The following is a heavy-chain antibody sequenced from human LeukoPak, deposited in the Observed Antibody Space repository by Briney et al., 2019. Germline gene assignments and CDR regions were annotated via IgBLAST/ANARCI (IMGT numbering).Heavy chain of an antibody. CDR1: GGSISSSSYY. D-gene: IGHD3-10*01. CDR2: IYYSGST. V-gene: IGHV4-39*01. J-gene: IGHJ4*02. CDR3: ARMFYRYYYGSGSYSGSRIFDY. Sequence: SETLSLTCTVSGGSISSSSYYWGWIRQPPGKGLEWIGSIYYSGSTYYNPSLKSRVTISVDTSKNQFSLKLSSVTAADTAVYHCARMFYRYYYGSGSYSGSRIFDYWGQGTLVTVSS.